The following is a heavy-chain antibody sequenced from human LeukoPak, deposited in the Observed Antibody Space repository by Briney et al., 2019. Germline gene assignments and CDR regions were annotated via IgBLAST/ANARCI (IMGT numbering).Heavy chain of an antibody. CDR3: AEGGGYEAQYYYYYLDV. V-gene: IGHV3-30*02. CDR1: GFTFISYG. J-gene: IGHJ6*03. D-gene: IGHD5-12*01. Sequence: LTGGSLRLSCAASGFTFISYGMRWVRQAPGKGLEWVAFIRYDGSNKYYADSVKGRFTISRDNSKNTLYLQMKSLRAEDTAVYYCAEGGGYEAQYYYYYLDVWGKGTTVTISS. CDR2: IRYDGSNK.